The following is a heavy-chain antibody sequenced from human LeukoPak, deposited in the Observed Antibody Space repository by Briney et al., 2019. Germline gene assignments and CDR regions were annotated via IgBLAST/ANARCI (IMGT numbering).Heavy chain of an antibody. J-gene: IGHJ4*02. CDR3: ARDRDSSGWFDY. V-gene: IGHV4-59*01. Sequence: ASETLSLTCTVSGGSISGFYWGWIQQPPGKGLEWIGFIYYSGSANYNPSLKSRVTMSVDTSKNQFSLKLSSVTAADTAFYYCARDRDSSGWFDYWGQGTLVTVSS. D-gene: IGHD6-19*01. CDR1: GGSISGFY. CDR2: IYYSGSA.